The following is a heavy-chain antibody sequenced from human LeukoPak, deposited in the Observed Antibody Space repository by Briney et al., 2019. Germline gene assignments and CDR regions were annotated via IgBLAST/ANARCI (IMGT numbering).Heavy chain of an antibody. CDR3: ARGRDSSGYQTFDY. V-gene: IGHV4-34*01. J-gene: IGHJ4*02. Sequence: PSETLSLTCAVYGGSFSGYYWSWIRQPPGKGLEWIGEINHSGSTNYNPSLKSRVTISVDTSKNQFSLKLISVTAADTAVYYCARGRDSSGYQTFDYWGQGTLVTVSS. CDR1: GGSFSGYY. CDR2: INHSGST. D-gene: IGHD3-22*01.